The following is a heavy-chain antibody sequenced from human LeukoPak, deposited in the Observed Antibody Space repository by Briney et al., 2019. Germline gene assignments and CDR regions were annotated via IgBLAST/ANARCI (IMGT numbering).Heavy chain of an antibody. D-gene: IGHD4-11*01. CDR1: GYTFTSYG. V-gene: IGHV1-18*01. CDR2: ISAYNGNT. Sequence: ASVKVSCKASGYTFTSYGISWVRQAPGQGLEWMGWISAYNGNTNYAQKLQGRVTMTTDTSTSTAYMELRSLRSDDTAVYYCARHGGTRITLLEVFYFDNWGQGTLVTVSS. CDR3: ARHGGTRITLLEVFYFDN. J-gene: IGHJ4*02.